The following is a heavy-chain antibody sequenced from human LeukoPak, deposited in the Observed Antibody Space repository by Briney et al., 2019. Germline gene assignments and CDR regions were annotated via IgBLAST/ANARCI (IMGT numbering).Heavy chain of an antibody. D-gene: IGHD3-10*01. Sequence: GASVKVSCKASGYTFTDYYIQWVRQAPGQGLEWMGWINPNSGGTNYAQKFQGRVTMTRDTSISTAYMELSRLRSDDTAVYYCARALVGFGELWDYWGQGTLVTVSS. CDR3: ARALVGFGELWDY. CDR2: INPNSGGT. J-gene: IGHJ4*02. V-gene: IGHV1-2*02. CDR1: GYTFTDYY.